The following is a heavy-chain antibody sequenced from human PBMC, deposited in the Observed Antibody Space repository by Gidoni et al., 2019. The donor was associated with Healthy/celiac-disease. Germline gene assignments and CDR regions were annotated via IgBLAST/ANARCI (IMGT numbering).Heavy chain of an antibody. D-gene: IGHD4-4*01. V-gene: IGHV5-51*01. CDR2: IYPSDSDT. CDR1: GYSFTIYW. CDR3: ARRDYSNHQTLDY. Sequence: EVQLVQSGAEVKQPGESLKLFCKGSGYSFTIYWIGWVRQMPGKGLEWMEIIYPSDSDTRYSPSFQGQVTISADKSISTVYLQWSSLKASDTAMYYCARRDYSNHQTLDYWGQGTLVTVSS. J-gene: IGHJ4*02.